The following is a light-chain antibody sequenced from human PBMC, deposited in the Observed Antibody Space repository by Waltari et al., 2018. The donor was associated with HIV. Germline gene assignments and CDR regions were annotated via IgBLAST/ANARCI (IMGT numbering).Light chain of an antibody. CDR2: DVN. CDR3: ASYTVNSTGV. CDR1: ASDIGRYNY. V-gene: IGLV2-14*03. Sequence: QSALSQPASVSASPGQSVAISCSGSASDIGRYNYVSWYQQPPGRAPTLILFDVNNRPSGISDRFSGSKSGTTASLTISTVRTDDEADYYCASYTVNSTGVFGTGTKLSVL. J-gene: IGLJ1*01.